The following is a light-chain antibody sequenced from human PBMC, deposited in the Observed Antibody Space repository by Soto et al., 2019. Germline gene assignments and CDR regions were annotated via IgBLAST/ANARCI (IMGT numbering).Light chain of an antibody. CDR2: AAT. Sequence: DIQMTQSSSSVSASVGDRVTITCRASQDISDCLAWHQQKPGEAPKLLIYAATTLHSGVPSRFSGSGSGTDFTLTISSLQPEDSATYYCQQGHTFPLTFGGGTKVEIE. V-gene: IGKV1-12*01. CDR3: QQGHTFPLT. J-gene: IGKJ4*01. CDR1: QDISDC.